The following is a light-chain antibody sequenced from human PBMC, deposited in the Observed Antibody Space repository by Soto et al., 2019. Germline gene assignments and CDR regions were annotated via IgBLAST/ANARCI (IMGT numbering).Light chain of an antibody. CDR1: QSVLYSSNNKNY. J-gene: IGKJ4*01. CDR2: WAS. V-gene: IGKV4-1*01. Sequence: DIVMTQSPDSLAVSLGERATINCKSSQSVLYSSNNKNYLAWYQQKPGQPPKLLIYWASTRESGVPDRFSGSGSGTDFTLTISILQAEDLAVYYCQQYYSTLTFGGGTKVEIK. CDR3: QQYYSTLT.